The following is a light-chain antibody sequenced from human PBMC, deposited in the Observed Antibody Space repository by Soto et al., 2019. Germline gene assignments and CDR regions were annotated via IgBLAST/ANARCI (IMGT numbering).Light chain of an antibody. J-gene: IGKJ4*01. CDR1: QGISSY. CDR2: AAS. V-gene: IGKV1-8*01. Sequence: AIRITQAPSSRSASTGDRVTISCRASQGISSYLAWYQQKPGKAPKLLIYAASTLQSGVPSRFSGSGSGTDFTLTISCLQSEDFATYYCQQYYSYPLLTFGGGTKVDIK. CDR3: QQYYSYPLLT.